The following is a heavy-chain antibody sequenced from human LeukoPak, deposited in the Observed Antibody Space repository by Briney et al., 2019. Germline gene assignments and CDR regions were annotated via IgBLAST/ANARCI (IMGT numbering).Heavy chain of an antibody. J-gene: IGHJ4*02. Sequence: GGSLRLSCTASGFAFGDFAMNWVRQAPGKGLEWVGFIKTQVYGGTTEYAASVKGRFTISRDDSKAIAYLQMNSLKTEDTAVYYCTRDHRDDWNPGYYFDYWGQGTLVTVSS. V-gene: IGHV3-49*04. CDR3: TRDHRDDWNPGYYFDY. CDR2: IKTQVYGGTT. CDR1: GFAFGDFA. D-gene: IGHD1-1*01.